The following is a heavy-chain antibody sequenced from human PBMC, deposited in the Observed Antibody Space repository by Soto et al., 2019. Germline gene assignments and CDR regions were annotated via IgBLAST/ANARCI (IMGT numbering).Heavy chain of an antibody. CDR1: GGSISSSNW. D-gene: IGHD3-10*01. CDR2: IYHSGST. J-gene: IGHJ5*02. CDR3: ANSVGSQVRGVMEWFDP. V-gene: IGHV4-4*02. Sequence: SETLSLTCAVSGGSISSSNWWSWVRQPPGKGLEWIGEIYHSGSTNYNPSLKSRVTISVDKSKNQFSLKLSSVTAADTAVYYCANSVGSQVRGVMEWFDPRGQRTPVTVSS.